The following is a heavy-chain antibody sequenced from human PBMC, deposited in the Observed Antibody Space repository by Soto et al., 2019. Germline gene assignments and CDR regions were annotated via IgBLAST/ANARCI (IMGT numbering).Heavy chain of an antibody. Sequence: PSETLSLTCTVSGGSISSGDYYWSWIRQPPGKGLEWIGYIYYSGSTYYNPSLKSRVTISVDTSKSQFSLKLSSVTAADTAVYYCARVIYGGNSGNWFDPWGQGTLVTVSS. V-gene: IGHV4-30-4*01. J-gene: IGHJ5*02. D-gene: IGHD4-17*01. CDR3: ARVIYGGNSGNWFDP. CDR2: IYYSGST. CDR1: GGSISSGDYY.